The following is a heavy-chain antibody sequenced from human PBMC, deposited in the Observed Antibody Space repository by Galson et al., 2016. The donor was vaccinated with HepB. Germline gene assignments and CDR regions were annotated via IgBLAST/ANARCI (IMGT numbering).Heavy chain of an antibody. CDR2: IYYVGSP. CDR3: ARDAGYSFGLGFFDN. V-gene: IGHV4-31*03. Sequence: TLSLTCTVSGASVSSAGHYWHWIRQRPGKGLEWIGYIYYVGSPYYSPSLKSRISMSLDMSKNQFSLSLRSVNAADTALYYCARDAGYSFGLGFFDNWGQGTLVTVSS. CDR1: GASVSSAGHY. D-gene: IGHD5-18*01. J-gene: IGHJ4*02.